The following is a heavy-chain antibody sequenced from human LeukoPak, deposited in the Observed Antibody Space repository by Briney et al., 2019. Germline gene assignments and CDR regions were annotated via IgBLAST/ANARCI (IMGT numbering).Heavy chain of an antibody. CDR2: INPNSGGT. D-gene: IGHD1-26*01. J-gene: IGHJ1*01. Sequence: GASVKVSCKASGYTFTAYYMHWVRQAPGHGLEWMGWINPNSGGTNYAQKFQGRVTMTRDTSISTAYMELSSLRSEDTAVYYCARGGRSGSYFSAEYFQHWGQGTLVTVSS. CDR1: GYTFTAYY. CDR3: ARGGRSGSYFSAEYFQH. V-gene: IGHV1-2*02.